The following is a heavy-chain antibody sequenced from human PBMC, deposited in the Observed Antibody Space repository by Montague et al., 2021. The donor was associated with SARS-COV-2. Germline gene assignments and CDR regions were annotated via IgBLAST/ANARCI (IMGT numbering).Heavy chain of an antibody. CDR1: GCSFPTYW. J-gene: IGHJ6*02. CDR2: IYPRDSDT. CDR3: ARLPVGISSWYHYYYGMDV. D-gene: IGHD6-13*01. V-gene: IGHV5-51*03. Sequence: QSGAEVKKPGESLKISCKASGCSFPTYWIGWVRQMPGKGLEWMGAIYPRDSDTRYSPSFQGQVTISADKSISTAYLQWSSLKASDTAMYYCARLPVGISSWYHYYYGMDVWGQGTTVTVSS.